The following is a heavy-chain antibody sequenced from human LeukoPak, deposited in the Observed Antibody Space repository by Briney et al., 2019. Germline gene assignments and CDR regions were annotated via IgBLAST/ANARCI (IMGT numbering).Heavy chain of an antibody. CDR2: IKQDGSEK. J-gene: IGHJ6*03. V-gene: IGHV3-7*01. Sequence: PGGSLRLSCAASGFTFSSYWMSWARQAPGKGLEWVANIKQDGSEKYYVDSVKGRFTISRDNAKNSLYLQMNSLRAEDTAVYYCARGVYCSGGSCRNYYMDVWGKGTTVTVSS. CDR3: ARGVYCSGGSCRNYYMDV. CDR1: GFTFSSYW. D-gene: IGHD2-15*01.